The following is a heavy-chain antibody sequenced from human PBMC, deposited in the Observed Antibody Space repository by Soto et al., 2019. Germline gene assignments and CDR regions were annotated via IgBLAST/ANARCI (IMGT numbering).Heavy chain of an antibody. J-gene: IGHJ4*02. V-gene: IGHV1-3*01. CDR3: ARGSRKVVTPDTMADY. CDR2: INAGNGNT. D-gene: IGHD2-21*02. CDR1: GYTFTSYA. Sequence: ASVKVSCKASGYTFTSYAMHWVRQAPGQRLEWMGWINAGNGNTKYSQKFQGRVTITRDTSASTAYMELSGLRSEDTAVYYCARGSRKVVTPDTMADYWGQGTLVTVSS.